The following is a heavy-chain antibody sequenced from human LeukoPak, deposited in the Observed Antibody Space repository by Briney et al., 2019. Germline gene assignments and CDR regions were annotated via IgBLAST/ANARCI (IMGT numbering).Heavy chain of an antibody. J-gene: IGHJ6*03. Sequence: SETLSLTCAVYGGSFSGYYWSWIRQAPGKGLEWIGEINHSGSTNYNPSLKSRVTISVDTSKNQFSLKLSSVTAADTAVYYCARGGGGYNWGYYYYYYMDVWGKGTTVTVSS. V-gene: IGHV4-34*01. CDR2: INHSGST. D-gene: IGHD5-24*01. CDR1: GGSFSGYY. CDR3: ARGGGGYNWGYYYYYYMDV.